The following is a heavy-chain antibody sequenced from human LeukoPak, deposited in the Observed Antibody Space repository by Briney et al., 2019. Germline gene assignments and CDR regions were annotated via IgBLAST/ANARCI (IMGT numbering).Heavy chain of an antibody. CDR3: ARASGYYDILTGYTHYLDY. CDR1: GGSISSYY. J-gene: IGHJ4*02. Sequence: SETLSLTCTVSGGSISSYYWSWIRQPAGKGLEWIGRNYTSGSTNYNPCLKSRVTMSVDTSKNQFSLKLSSVTAADTAVYYCARASGYYDILTGYTHYLDYWGLGTLVTVSS. D-gene: IGHD3-9*01. CDR2: NYTSGST. V-gene: IGHV4-4*07.